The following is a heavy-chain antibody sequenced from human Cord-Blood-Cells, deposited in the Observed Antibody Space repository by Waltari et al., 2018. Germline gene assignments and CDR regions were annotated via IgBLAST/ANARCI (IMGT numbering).Heavy chain of an antibody. CDR1: GFTVSSTY. CDR2: IYSGGST. D-gene: IGHD1-26*01. J-gene: IGHJ4*02. CDR3: AIYRYSGSYYGG. V-gene: IGHV3-53*01. Sequence: EALQVESGRGWIQPGGSLRLSCAASGFTVSSTYMSLVRQAPGKGLEGVSVIYSGGSTYYADSVKGRFTISRDNSKNTLYLQMNSLRAEDTAVYYCAIYRYSGSYYGGWGQGTLVTVSS.